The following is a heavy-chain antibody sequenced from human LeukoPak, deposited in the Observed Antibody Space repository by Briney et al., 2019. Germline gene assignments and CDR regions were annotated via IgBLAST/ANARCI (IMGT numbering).Heavy chain of an antibody. CDR3: AKDRGLVGATPSNFDY. Sequence: PGGSLRLSCAASGFTFNNYAMNWIRQAPGKGLEWVSGISGSGGKTYNADSVKGRFTISRDNSKNTVYMQMNSLRAEDTAVYYCAKDRGLVGATPSNFDYWGQGTLVTVSS. J-gene: IGHJ4*02. D-gene: IGHD1-26*01. CDR2: ISGSGGKT. CDR1: GFTFNNYA. V-gene: IGHV3-23*01.